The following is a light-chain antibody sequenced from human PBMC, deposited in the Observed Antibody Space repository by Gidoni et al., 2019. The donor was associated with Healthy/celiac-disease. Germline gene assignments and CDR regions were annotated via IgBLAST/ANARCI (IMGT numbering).Light chain of an antibody. V-gene: IGKV1-39*01. Sequence: DIQMTQSPSSLSASVGDRVTITCRASQSISSYLNWYQQKPGKAPKLLIYAASSLQSGVPSRFSGSGSGTDFTLTISSLQPEDFATYYCQQSYSTPRITFGPGTKVDTK. CDR2: AAS. J-gene: IGKJ3*01. CDR3: QQSYSTPRIT. CDR1: QSISSY.